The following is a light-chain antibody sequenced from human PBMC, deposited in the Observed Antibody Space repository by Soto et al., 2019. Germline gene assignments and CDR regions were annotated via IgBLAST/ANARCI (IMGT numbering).Light chain of an antibody. CDR1: SSDVGGYHY. CDR2: EVS. Sequence: QSALTQPASVSGSPGQSITISCTGTSSDVGGYHYVSWYQQHPGKAPKLMIYEVSNRPSGVSNRFSGSKSGNTASLTISGLQAEDEADYYCSSYTGSSTLVFGGGTKLTVL. V-gene: IGLV2-14*01. CDR3: SSYTGSSTLV. J-gene: IGLJ2*01.